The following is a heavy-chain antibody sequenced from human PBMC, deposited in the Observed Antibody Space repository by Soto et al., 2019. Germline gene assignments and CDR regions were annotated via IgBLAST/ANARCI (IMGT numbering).Heavy chain of an antibody. CDR1: GFTVSGND. Sequence: QLQLLESGGDLVKPGGSLRLSCAASGFTVSGNDLSWIRQAPGKGLEWVSSIGSSGRAIYYAGSVKGRFTTSRDNTKDSLYLHMSSLRAEDTAIYYCASHHSSGWLYFDSWGQGTLVTVSS. CDR2: IGSSGRAI. D-gene: IGHD6-19*01. J-gene: IGHJ4*02. V-gene: IGHV3-11*01. CDR3: ASHHSSGWLYFDS.